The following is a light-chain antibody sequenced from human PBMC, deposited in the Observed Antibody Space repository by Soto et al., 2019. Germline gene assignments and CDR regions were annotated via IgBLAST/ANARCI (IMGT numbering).Light chain of an antibody. V-gene: IGLV2-14*01. CDR1: SSDVGGYNY. CDR3: SSYTSSSTPNWV. CDR2: EVS. Sequence: QSVLTQPASVSGSPGQSITISCPGTSSDVGGYNYVSWYQQHPGKAPKLMIYEVSNRPSGVSNRFSGSKSGNTASLTISGLQAEDEADYYCSSYTSSSTPNWVFGGGTQLTVL. J-gene: IGLJ3*02.